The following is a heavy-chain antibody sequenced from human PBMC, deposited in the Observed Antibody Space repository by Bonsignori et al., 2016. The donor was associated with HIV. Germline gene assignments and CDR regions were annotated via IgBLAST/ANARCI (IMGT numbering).Heavy chain of an antibody. V-gene: IGHV1-8*03. CDR2: MNPNSGNT. CDR3: ARGPDYGDYLYFDY. J-gene: IGHJ4*02. Sequence: WVRQAPGQGLEWMGWMNPNSGNTGYAQKFQGRVTITADESTSTAYMELSSLRSEDTAVYYCARGPDYGDYLYFDYWGQGTLVTVSS. D-gene: IGHD4-17*01.